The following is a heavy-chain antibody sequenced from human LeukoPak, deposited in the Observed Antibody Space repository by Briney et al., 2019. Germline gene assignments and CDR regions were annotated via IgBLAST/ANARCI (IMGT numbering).Heavy chain of an antibody. J-gene: IGHJ4*02. CDR2: IYYSGST. CDR3: ARLRAEGYYFDY. D-gene: IGHD6-19*01. CDR1: GGSISSSSYY. V-gene: IGHV4-39*01. Sequence: SETLSLTCTVSGGSISSSSYYWGWIRQPPGKGLEWIGSIYYSGSTYYNPSLKSRVTISVDTSKNQFSLKLSSVTAADTAVYYCARLRAEGYYFDYWGQGTLVTVSS.